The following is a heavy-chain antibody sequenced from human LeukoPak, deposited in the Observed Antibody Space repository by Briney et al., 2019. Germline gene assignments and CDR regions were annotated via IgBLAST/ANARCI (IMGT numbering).Heavy chain of an antibody. J-gene: IGHJ6*02. CDR1: GFTFSGST. CDR3: IRGAASGSYYGFDV. D-gene: IGHD1-26*01. CDR2: IRRKANNYAT. Sequence: GGSLRLSCAASGFTFSGSTMHWVRQASGKGLEWVGRIRRKANNYATAYATSVKGRFTLSRDDSKNTAYLQMNSLKTEDTAVYYCIRGAASGSYYGFDVWGQGATVTVSS. V-gene: IGHV3-73*01.